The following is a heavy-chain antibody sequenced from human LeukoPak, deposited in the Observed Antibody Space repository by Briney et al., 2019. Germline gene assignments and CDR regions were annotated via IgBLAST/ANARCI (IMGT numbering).Heavy chain of an antibody. Sequence: SQTLSLTCTVSGGSISSGGYYWSWIRQHPGKGLEWIGYIYYSGSTYYNPSLKSRVTISVDTSKNQFSLKLSSLRSEDTAVYYCARGGGWLRKNRSYYYGMDVWGQGTTVTVSS. D-gene: IGHD5-12*01. CDR2: IYYSGST. V-gene: IGHV4-31*03. J-gene: IGHJ6*02. CDR3: ARGGGWLRKNRSYYYGMDV. CDR1: GGSISSGGYY.